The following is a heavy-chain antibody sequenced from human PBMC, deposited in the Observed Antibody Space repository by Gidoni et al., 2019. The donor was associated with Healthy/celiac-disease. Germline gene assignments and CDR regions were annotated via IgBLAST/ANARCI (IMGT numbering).Heavy chain of an antibody. V-gene: IGHV4-61*02. Sequence: QVQLQESGPGLVKPSQTLSLTCTVSGGSISSGSYYWSWIRQPAGKGLEWIGRIYTSGSTNYNPSLKSRVTISVDTSKNQFSLKLSSVTAADTAVYYCARDRGIFGVVTTWGQGTLVTVSS. CDR3: ARDRGIFGVVTT. CDR2: IYTSGST. J-gene: IGHJ5*02. D-gene: IGHD3-3*01. CDR1: GGSISSGSYY.